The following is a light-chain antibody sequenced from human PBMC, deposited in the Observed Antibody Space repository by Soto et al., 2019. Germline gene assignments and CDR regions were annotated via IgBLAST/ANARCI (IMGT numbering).Light chain of an antibody. Sequence: DIQLTQSPSILSASVGDRVTITCRASENIYVYLAWYQQNPGEAPKLLIYWASTLVSGVPSRFTGGESGTEFTLTISDLQPDDFATYFCQQYSAYPLTFGGVTKVDVK. CDR1: ENIYVY. CDR3: QQYSAYPLT. J-gene: IGKJ4*02. V-gene: IGKV1-5*03. CDR2: WAS.